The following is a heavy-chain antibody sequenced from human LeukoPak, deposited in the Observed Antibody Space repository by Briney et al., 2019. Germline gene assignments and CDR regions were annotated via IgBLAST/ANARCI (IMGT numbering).Heavy chain of an antibody. J-gene: IGHJ6*02. CDR1: GYSFANFW. CDR2: IYPGDSDI. CDR3: ARHAPEVVRGTYHYYYGMDV. D-gene: IGHD3-10*01. V-gene: IGHV5-51*01. Sequence: VESLKISCKASGYSFANFWIGWVRQMPGKGLEWMGIIYPGDSDIRYSPSFQGQVTISADNSIRTAYLQWSSLKASDTAIYYCARHAPEVVRGTYHYYYGMDVWGQGTTVTVSS.